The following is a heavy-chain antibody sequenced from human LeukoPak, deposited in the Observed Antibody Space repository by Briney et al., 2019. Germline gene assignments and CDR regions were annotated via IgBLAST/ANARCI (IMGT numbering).Heavy chain of an antibody. CDR2: ISYDGSNK. V-gene: IGHV3-30-3*01. Sequence: GESLRLSCAASGFTFSSYAMHWVRQAPGKGLEWVAVISYDGSNKYYADSVKGRFTISRGNSENTLYLQLNSLRPEDTAVYYCARVRVILTTMASFSYWGLGTLVTVSS. D-gene: IGHD3-9*01. CDR1: GFTFSSYA. J-gene: IGHJ4*02. CDR3: ARVRVILTTMASFSY.